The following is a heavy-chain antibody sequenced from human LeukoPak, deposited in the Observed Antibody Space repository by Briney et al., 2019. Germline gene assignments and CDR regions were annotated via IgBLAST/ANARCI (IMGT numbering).Heavy chain of an antibody. CDR3: ARDPVYPSKVFDY. D-gene: IGHD2-8*01. CDR1: GFTFSSYE. V-gene: IGHV3-48*03. CDR2: ISSSGSTI. J-gene: IGHJ4*02. Sequence: PGGSLRLSCAASGFTFSSYEMNWVRQAPGKGLEWVSYISSSGSTIYNADSVRGRFTISKDNAKNLLYLQMTILGVETTAFYYCARDPVYPSKVFDYWGQGTLVTVS.